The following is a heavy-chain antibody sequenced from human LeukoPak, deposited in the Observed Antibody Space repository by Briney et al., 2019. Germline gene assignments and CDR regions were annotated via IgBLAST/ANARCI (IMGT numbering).Heavy chain of an antibody. CDR2: IYYSGST. CDR3: ARDHYYDDSSGYYIFYGFDI. D-gene: IGHD3-22*01. J-gene: IGHJ3*02. V-gene: IGHV4-59*12. CDR1: GGSISSYF. Sequence: SETLSLTCTVSGGSISSYFWSWIRQPPGKGLEWLGYIYYSGSTDYNPSLKSRVTISVDTSKNQFSLKLSSVTAADTAVYYCARDHYYDDSSGYYIFYGFDIWGQGTMVTVSS.